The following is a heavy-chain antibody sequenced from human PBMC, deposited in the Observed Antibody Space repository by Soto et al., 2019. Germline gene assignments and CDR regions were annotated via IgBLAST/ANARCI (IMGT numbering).Heavy chain of an antibody. CDR2: INHSGST. V-gene: IGHV4-34*01. CDR3: ASVGPLLWFGELSSRYYYMDV. Sequence: SETLSLTCAVYGGSFSGYYWSWIRQPPGKGLEWIGEINHSGSTNYNPSLKSRVTISVDTSKNQFSLKLSSVTAADTAVYYCASVGPLLWFGELSSRYYYMDVWGKGTTVTVSS. J-gene: IGHJ6*03. CDR1: GGSFSGYY. D-gene: IGHD3-10*01.